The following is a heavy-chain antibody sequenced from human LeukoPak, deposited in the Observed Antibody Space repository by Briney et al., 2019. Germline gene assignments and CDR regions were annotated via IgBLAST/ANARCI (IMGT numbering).Heavy chain of an antibody. CDR3: AGRIAVAGTHFDY. V-gene: IGHV3-21*01. Sequence: GSLRLSCAASGFTFSSYSMNWVRQAPGKGLEWVSSISSSSSYIYYADSVKGRFTISRDNAKNSLYLQMNSLRAEDTAVYYCAGRIAVAGTHFDYWGQGTLVTVSS. CDR2: ISSSSSYI. CDR1: GFTFSSYS. D-gene: IGHD6-19*01. J-gene: IGHJ4*02.